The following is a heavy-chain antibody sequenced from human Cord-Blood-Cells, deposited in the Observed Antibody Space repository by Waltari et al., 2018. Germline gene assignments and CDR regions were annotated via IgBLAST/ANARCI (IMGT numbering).Heavy chain of an antibody. CDR1: GGTFRSYA. Sequence: VQLVQSGAEVKKPESSVKVSCTASGGTFRSYAINWVRQAPGRGLECMGGIIHIFGTANYAQKFQGIVTITADESTSTAYMGLSSLRSEDTAVYYFARDGRCSSTSGDYYYYGMDVWGQGTTVTVSS. J-gene: IGHJ6*02. CDR2: IIHIFGTA. V-gene: IGHV1-69*01. D-gene: IGHD2-2*01. CDR3: ARDGRCSSTSGDYYYYGMDV.